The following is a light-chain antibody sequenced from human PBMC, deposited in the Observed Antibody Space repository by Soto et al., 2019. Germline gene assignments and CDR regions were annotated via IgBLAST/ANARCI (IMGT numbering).Light chain of an antibody. CDR3: QQYNSCP. CDR1: QSISSW. V-gene: IGKV1-5*03. CDR2: KAS. J-gene: IGKJ2*01. Sequence: DIQMTQSPSTLSASVGDRVTITCRASQSISSWLAWYQQKPGKAPKLLIYKASSLESGVPSRFSGSGSGTEFTLTISGLQPDDFATYYCQQYNSCPFGQGTKLEIK.